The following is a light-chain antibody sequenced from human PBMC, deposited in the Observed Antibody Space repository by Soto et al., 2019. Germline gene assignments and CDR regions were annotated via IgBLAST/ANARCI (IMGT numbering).Light chain of an antibody. J-gene: IGKJ5*01. V-gene: IGKV1-39*01. CDR3: KHSYNTPIT. CDR1: RIIDTY. CDR2: LAS. Sequence: DIQITQSPSSLSASVGDRVTITCRASRIIDTYVDWYQQKPGKAPDLLIYLASTLQVGVPSRFSGSGSGTDFTLTISGMQPEDFANYYCKHSYNTPITFGQGTRMEIK.